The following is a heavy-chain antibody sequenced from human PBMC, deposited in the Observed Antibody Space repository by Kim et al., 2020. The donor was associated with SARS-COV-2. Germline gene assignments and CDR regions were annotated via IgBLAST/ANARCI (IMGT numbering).Heavy chain of an antibody. V-gene: IGHV3-48*03. CDR3: ARDRFAAHIAVAGIDYYYYGMDV. CDR2: MSSSGSTI. J-gene: IGHJ6*02. CDR1: GFTFSSYE. Sequence: GGSLRLSCAASGFTFSSYEMNWVRQAPGKGLEWVSYMSSSGSTIYYAHSVKGRFTISRDNAKNSLYLQMKSLRAEDTAVYYCARDRFAAHIAVAGIDYYYYGMDVWGQGTTVTVSS. D-gene: IGHD6-19*01.